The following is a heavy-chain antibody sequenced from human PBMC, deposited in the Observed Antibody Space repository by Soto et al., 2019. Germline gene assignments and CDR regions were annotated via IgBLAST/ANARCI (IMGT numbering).Heavy chain of an antibody. CDR3: ARDSGYSSVDSVNHYFDY. CDR1: GFTFSVYW. CDR2: IKFDGSGI. V-gene: IGHV3-7*01. D-gene: IGHD5-12*01. J-gene: IGHJ4*02. Sequence: EVQLVESGGEVVQPGGSLRLSSVASGFTFSVYWMSWVRQAPGEGLEWVARIKFDGSGIQYADSVKGRFSISRDNAGNSVYLQMNSLRAEDTAVYYCARDSGYSSVDSVNHYFDYCGQGALVTVTS.